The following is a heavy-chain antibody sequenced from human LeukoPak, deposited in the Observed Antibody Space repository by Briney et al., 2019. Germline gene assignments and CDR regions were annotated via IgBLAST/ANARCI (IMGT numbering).Heavy chain of an antibody. Sequence: PSETLSLTCAVSGGSISSSNWWSWIRQPPGKGLEWVSSISSSSSYIYYADSVKGRFTISRDNAKNSLYLQMNSLRAEDTAVYYCARAGRFGVVATITPLDYWGQGTLVTVSS. CDR1: GGSISSSN. V-gene: IGHV3-21*01. CDR2: ISSSSSYI. CDR3: ARAGRFGVVATITPLDY. J-gene: IGHJ4*02. D-gene: IGHD5-12*01.